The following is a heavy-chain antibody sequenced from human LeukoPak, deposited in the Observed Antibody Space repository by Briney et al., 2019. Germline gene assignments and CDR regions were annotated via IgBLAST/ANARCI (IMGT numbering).Heavy chain of an antibody. CDR3: AKASRDTAMVMDSFDY. D-gene: IGHD5-18*01. V-gene: IGHV3-9*03. J-gene: IGHJ4*02. CDR2: ISWNSGSI. CDR1: GFTFDDYA. Sequence: GGSLRLSCAASGFTFDDYAMHWVRQAPGKGLEWVSGISWNSGSIGYADSVKGRFTISRDNAKNSLYLRMNSLRAEDLALYYCAKASRDTAMVMDSFDYWGQGALVTVSS.